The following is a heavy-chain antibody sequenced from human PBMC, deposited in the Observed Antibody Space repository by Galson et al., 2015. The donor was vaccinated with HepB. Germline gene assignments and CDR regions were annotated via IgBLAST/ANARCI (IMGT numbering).Heavy chain of an antibody. Sequence: SLRLSCAASGFTFGAYEMNWVRQAPGKGLEWISYISSNGYMIYYAESVKGRFTVSRDNARDSLYLQMNSLRVEDPAVYYCVRDDALWSWYFDSWGQGILVTVSS. J-gene: IGHJ4*02. CDR3: VRDDALWSWYFDS. D-gene: IGHD3-10*01. CDR1: GFTFGAYE. V-gene: IGHV3-48*03. CDR2: ISSNGYMI.